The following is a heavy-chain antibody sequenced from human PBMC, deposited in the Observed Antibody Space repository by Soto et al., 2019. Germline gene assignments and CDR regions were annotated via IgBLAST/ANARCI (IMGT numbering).Heavy chain of an antibody. CDR3: AKDLWTGYSSSWDAFDI. D-gene: IGHD6-13*01. CDR2: ISGSGGST. V-gene: IGHV3-23*01. Sequence: QLGGSLRLSCAASGFTFSSYAMSWVRQAPGKGLEWVSAISGSGGSTYYADSVKGRFTISRDNSKNTLYLQMNSLRAEDTAVYYCAKDLWTGYSSSWDAFDIWGQGTMVTVSS. CDR1: GFTFSSYA. J-gene: IGHJ3*02.